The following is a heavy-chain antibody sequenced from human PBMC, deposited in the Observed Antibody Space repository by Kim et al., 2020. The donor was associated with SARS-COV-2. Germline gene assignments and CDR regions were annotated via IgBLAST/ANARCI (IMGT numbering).Heavy chain of an antibody. D-gene: IGHD3-10*01. CDR1: GYTFTSYG. Sequence: ASVKVSCKASGYTFTSYGISWVRQAPGQGLEWMGWISAYNGNTNYAQKLQGRVTMTTDTSTSTAYMELRSLRSDDTAVYYCAQGRITMIRGVISYYGMDVWRQGTTVTLSS. CDR2: ISAYNGNT. J-gene: IGHJ6*02. V-gene: IGHV1-18*01. CDR3: AQGRITMIRGVISYYGMDV.